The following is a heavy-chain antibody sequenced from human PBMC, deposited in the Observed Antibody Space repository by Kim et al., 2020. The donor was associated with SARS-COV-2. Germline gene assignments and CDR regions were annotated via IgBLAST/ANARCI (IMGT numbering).Heavy chain of an antibody. Sequence: ASVKVSCKASGYTFTSYGIGWVRQAPGQGLEWMGWISAYSGNTNYAQKLQGRVTMTTDTSTSTAYMELRRLKADDTAVYYCERVAAYGDYVDYWGQGTLVTVSS. D-gene: IGHD4-17*01. J-gene: IGHJ4*02. CDR2: ISAYSGNT. V-gene: IGHV1-18*04. CDR3: ERVAAYGDYVDY. CDR1: GYTFTSYG.